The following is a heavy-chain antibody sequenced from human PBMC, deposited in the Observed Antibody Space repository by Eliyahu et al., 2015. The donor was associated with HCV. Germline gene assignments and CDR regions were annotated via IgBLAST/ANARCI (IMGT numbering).Heavy chain of an antibody. CDR2: INPSGGST. CDR3: ARDREVTTGVFDY. V-gene: IGHV1-46*01. J-gene: IGHJ4*02. Sequence: QVQLVQSXAXVXKPGXSXTVSCXASGYTFTSYYMHWVRQAPGQGLEWMGIINPSGGSTSXAQKFQGRVTMTRDTSTSTVYMELSSLRSEDTAVYYCARDREVTTGVFDYWGQGTLVTVSS. D-gene: IGHD4-11*01. CDR1: GYTFTSYY.